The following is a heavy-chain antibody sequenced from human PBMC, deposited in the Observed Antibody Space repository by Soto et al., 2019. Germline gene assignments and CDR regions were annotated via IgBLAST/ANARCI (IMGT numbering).Heavy chain of an antibody. Sequence: PSQTLSLTCAISGPSLSSNRAAWSWIRQSPSRGFEWLGRTYYRSRWYHDYAVSVKSRMIIKPDTSKNQVSLQLNSVTPDDTAVYYCASYRYDYWGQGTVVTVSS. D-gene: IGHD4-4*01. CDR1: GPSLSSNRAA. CDR3: ASYRYDY. V-gene: IGHV6-1*01. J-gene: IGHJ4*02. CDR2: TYYRSRWYH.